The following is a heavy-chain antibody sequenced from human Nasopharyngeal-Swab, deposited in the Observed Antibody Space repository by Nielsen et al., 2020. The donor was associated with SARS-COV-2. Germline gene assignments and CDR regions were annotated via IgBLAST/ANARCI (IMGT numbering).Heavy chain of an antibody. J-gene: IGHJ6*03. D-gene: IGHD1-1*01. CDR3: ARAGEAYYYYYMDV. V-gene: IGHV1-3*01. CDR2: INAGNGNT. Sequence: WVRQAPGQRLEWMGWINAGNGNTKYSQKFQGRVTITRDTSASTACMELSSLRSEDTAVYYCARAGEAYYYYYMDVWGKGTTVTVSS.